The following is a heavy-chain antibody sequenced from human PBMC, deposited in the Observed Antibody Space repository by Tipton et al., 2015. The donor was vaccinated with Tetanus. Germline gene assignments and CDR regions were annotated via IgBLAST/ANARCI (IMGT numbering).Heavy chain of an antibody. CDR3: ARGPTVTTAYYYYGMDV. D-gene: IGHD4-11*01. CDR2: INPSGGST. Sequence: QVQLVQSGAEVKKPGASVEVSCKASGYTFTSYYMHWVRQAPGQGLEWMGIINPSGGSTSYAQKFQGRVTMTRDTSTSTVYMELSSLRSEDTAVYYCARGPTVTTAYYYYGMDVWGQGPTVTVSS. J-gene: IGHJ6*02. CDR1: GYTFTSYY. V-gene: IGHV1-46*01.